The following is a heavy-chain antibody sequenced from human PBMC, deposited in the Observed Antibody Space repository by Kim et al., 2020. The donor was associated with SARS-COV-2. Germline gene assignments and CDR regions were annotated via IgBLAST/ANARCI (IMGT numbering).Heavy chain of an antibody. CDR3: ARGGRAGYDFWSGPGRRWFDP. J-gene: IGHJ5*02. Sequence: GGSLRLSCAASGFTFSSYWMSWVRQAPGKGLEWVANIKQDGSEKYYVDSVKGRFTISRDNAKNSLYLQMNSLRAEDTAVYYCARGGRAGYDFWSGPGRRWFDPWGQGTLVTVSS. V-gene: IGHV3-7*03. CDR1: GFTFSSYW. D-gene: IGHD3-3*01. CDR2: IKQDGSEK.